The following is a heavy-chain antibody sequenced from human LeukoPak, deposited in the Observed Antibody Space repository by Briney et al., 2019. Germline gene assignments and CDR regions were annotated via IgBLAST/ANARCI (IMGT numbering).Heavy chain of an antibody. V-gene: IGHV4-59*01. J-gene: IGHJ5*02. D-gene: IGHD6-19*01. CDR3: ASLAVAGPDNWFDP. CDR2: IYYSGST. CDR1: GGSISSSY. Sequence: SETLSLTCTVSGGSISSSYWSWIRQPPGKALEWIGYIYYSGSTNYNPSLKSRVTISVDTSKNQFSLKLSSVTAADTTVYYCASLAVAGPDNWFDPWGQGTLVTVSS.